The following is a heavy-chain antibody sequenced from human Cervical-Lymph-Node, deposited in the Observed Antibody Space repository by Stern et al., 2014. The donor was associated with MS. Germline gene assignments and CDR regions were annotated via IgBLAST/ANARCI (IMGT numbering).Heavy chain of an antibody. CDR1: CGSISTYY. CDR2: ISYSGDT. Sequence: QLQLQESGPGLVKASETLSLTCTVSCGSISTYYWTWIRQPPGKGLEWIGEISYSGDTNYNPSLKSRVTLSVDTSKNQFSLKLSSVTAADTAVYYCARRDYYDTSTYYDDAFDIWGQGTMVTVSS. CDR3: ARRDYYDTSTYYDDAFDI. V-gene: IGHV4-59*01. D-gene: IGHD3-22*01. J-gene: IGHJ3*02.